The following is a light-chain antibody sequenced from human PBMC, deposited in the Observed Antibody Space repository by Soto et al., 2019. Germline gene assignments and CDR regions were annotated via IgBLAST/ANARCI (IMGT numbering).Light chain of an antibody. CDR3: QQYNNWPPT. J-gene: IGKJ5*01. Sequence: EIVMTQYTATLSVSPGERATLSCRASQSVSTNLAWYQQKPGQAPRLLIYGASTRATGIPARFSDSGSETEFTLTISSLQSEDFAVYFCQQYNNWPPTFGQGARLEIK. V-gene: IGKV3-15*01. CDR2: GAS. CDR1: QSVSTN.